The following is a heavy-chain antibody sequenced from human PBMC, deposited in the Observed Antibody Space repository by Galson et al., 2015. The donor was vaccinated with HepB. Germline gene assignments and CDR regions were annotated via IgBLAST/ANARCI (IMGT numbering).Heavy chain of an antibody. CDR1: GFTFSTYS. CDR3: ARGSAVAGNFDC. J-gene: IGHJ4*02. V-gene: IGHV3-21*01. D-gene: IGHD6-19*01. CDR2: ISSSSSYI. Sequence: SLRLSCAASGFTFSTYSMDWVRQAPGKGLEWVSSISSSSSYIYYADSVRGRFTISRDNAKNSPYLQMNSLRGEDTAVYYCARGSAVAGNFDCWGQGTLVTVSS.